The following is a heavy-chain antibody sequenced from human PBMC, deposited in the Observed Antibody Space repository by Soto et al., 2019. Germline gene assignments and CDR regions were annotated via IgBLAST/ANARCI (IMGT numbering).Heavy chain of an antibody. J-gene: IGHJ6*02. CDR2: IWFDGSDI. CDR1: GFTFSSYA. CDR3: ARGYDYYDSSGYARGGKYQYGMDV. Sequence: QVQLVESGGGVVQPGRSLRLSCAASGFTFSSYAMHWVRQAPGKGLEWVAVIWFDGSDINYADSVKGRFTISRDNSKNTRHLQMNSRRAEDTAVYYCARGYDYYDSSGYARGGKYQYGMDVWGQGTTVSVSS. V-gene: IGHV3-33*01. D-gene: IGHD3-22*01.